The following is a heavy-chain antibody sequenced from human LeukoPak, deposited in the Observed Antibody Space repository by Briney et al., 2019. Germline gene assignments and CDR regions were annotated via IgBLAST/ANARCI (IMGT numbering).Heavy chain of an antibody. CDR2: ISYDGSNK. CDR3: AKDGRLDY. CDR1: GFTFSSYG. D-gene: IGHD1-1*01. Sequence: PGRSLRLSCAASGFTFSSYGMHWVRQAPGKGLEWVAVISYDGSNKYYADSVKGRFTISRDNSKNTLYLQMNSLRAEDTAVYYCAKDGRLDYWGQGTLVTVSS. J-gene: IGHJ4*02. V-gene: IGHV3-30*18.